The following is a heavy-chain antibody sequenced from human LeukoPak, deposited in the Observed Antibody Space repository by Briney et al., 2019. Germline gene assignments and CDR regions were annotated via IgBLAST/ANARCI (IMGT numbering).Heavy chain of an antibody. J-gene: IGHJ4*02. Sequence: GGSLRLSCAASGFTFSSYAMSWVRQAPGKGLEWVSAISGSGGSIYYADSVKGRFTISRDNSKNTLYLQMNSLRAEDTAVYYCAKDPLGIVVVSRGYYFDYWGQGTLVTVSS. CDR2: ISGSGGSI. V-gene: IGHV3-23*01. CDR3: AKDPLGIVVVSRGYYFDY. D-gene: IGHD3-22*01. CDR1: GFTFSSYA.